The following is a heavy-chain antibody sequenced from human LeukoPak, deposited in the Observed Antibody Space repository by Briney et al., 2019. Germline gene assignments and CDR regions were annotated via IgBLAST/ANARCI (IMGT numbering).Heavy chain of an antibody. CDR3: ARAGFSRITIFGVGSGPLDAFDI. CDR1: GGSISSYY. CDR2: IYYSGST. Sequence: SETLSLTCTVSGGSISSYYWSWIRQPPGKGLEWIGYIYYSGSTNYNPSLKSRVTISVDTSKNQFSLKLSSVTAADTAVYYCARAGFSRITIFGVGSGPLDAFDIWGQGTMVTVSS. J-gene: IGHJ3*02. V-gene: IGHV4-59*08. D-gene: IGHD3-3*01.